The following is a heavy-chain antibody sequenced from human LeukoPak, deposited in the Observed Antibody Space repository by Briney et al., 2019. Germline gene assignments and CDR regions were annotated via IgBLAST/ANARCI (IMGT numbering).Heavy chain of an antibody. CDR1: GGSIRSHF. V-gene: IGHV4-59*11. CDR3: VIGRGWLPDY. Sequence: SETLSLTCTVSGGSIRSHFYNWVRQPPGKGLEWIGVTHESESTNYNPSLKGRVTISVDTSKNQFSLRLTSVTAADTAVYYCVIGRGWLPDYWGQGTLVTVSS. J-gene: IGHJ4*02. CDR2: THESEST. D-gene: IGHD5-24*01.